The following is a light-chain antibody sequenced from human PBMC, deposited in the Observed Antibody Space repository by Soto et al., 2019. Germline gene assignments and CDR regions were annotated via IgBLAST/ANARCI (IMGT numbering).Light chain of an antibody. J-gene: IGKJ2*01. Sequence: DIPMTQSPSSLSASVGDRATITCRASQSISNYLNWYQQKPGKAPNLLIYAATSLQSGVPSRFSGSGSGTDFTLTINSLQPEDFATYYCQQSYSTPVYTFGQGTKLEIK. CDR1: QSISNY. V-gene: IGKV1-39*01. CDR3: QQSYSTPVYT. CDR2: AAT.